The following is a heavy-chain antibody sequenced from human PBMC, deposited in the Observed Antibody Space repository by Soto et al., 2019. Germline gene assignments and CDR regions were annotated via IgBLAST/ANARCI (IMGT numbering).Heavy chain of an antibody. CDR3: ARGSAGIAAARFDP. CDR2: ISYDGSNK. CDR1: GFTFSSYA. Sequence: QVQLVESGGGVVQPGRSLRLSCAASGFTFSSYAMHWVRQAPGKGLEWVAVISYDGSNKYYADSVKGRFTISRDNSKNTLYLQMNSPRAEDTAVYYCARGSAGIAAARFDPWGQGTLVTVSS. D-gene: IGHD6-13*01. V-gene: IGHV3-30-3*01. J-gene: IGHJ5*02.